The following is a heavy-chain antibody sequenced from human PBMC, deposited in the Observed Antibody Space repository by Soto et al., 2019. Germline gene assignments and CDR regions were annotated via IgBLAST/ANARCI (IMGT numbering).Heavy chain of an antibody. CDR1: GYTFTSYD. V-gene: IGHV1-8*01. J-gene: IGHJ4*02. D-gene: IGHD6-19*01. Sequence: VQLVQSGAEVKKPGASVKVSCKASGYTFTSYDINWVRQATGQGLEWMGWMNPNSGNTGYAQKFQGRVTMTRNTSISTAYMELSSLRSEDTAVYYCATIAAEYSSGWYVYYFDYWGQGTLVTVSS. CDR2: MNPNSGNT. CDR3: ATIAAEYSSGWYVYYFDY.